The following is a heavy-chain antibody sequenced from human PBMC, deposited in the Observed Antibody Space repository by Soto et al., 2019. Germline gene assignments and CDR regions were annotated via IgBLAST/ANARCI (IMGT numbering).Heavy chain of an antibody. CDR3: ARGSSNWAYYFDF. D-gene: IGHD6-13*01. Sequence: EVHLVESGGGLVKPGGSLRLSCAASGFTFSTYSLHWVRQAPGKGLEWVSYITGSGATVYYADPVRSRFTISRDNAKNSLYLQMNSLRDDDTAVYYCARGSSNWAYYFDFWGQGTLVTVSS. V-gene: IGHV3-48*02. J-gene: IGHJ4*02. CDR2: ITGSGATV. CDR1: GFTFSTYS.